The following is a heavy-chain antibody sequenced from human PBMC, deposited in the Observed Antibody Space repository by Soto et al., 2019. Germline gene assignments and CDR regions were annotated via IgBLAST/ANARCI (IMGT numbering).Heavy chain of an antibody. J-gene: IGHJ6*02. CDR3: ARERYQVISDGMDV. Sequence: GASVKVSCKASGYTFTGYYIHWVREAPGQGLEWMGWINPQTGGTSYAQKFQGRVTLSRDTSIKTAYLELSRLTFDDAAVYFCARERYQVISDGMDVWGQGTTVTVSS. CDR1: GYTFTGYY. V-gene: IGHV1-2*02. D-gene: IGHD2-2*01. CDR2: INPQTGGT.